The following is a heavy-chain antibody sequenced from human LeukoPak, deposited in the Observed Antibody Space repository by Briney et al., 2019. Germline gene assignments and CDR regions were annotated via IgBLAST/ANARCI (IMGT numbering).Heavy chain of an antibody. D-gene: IGHD6-19*01. V-gene: IGHV4-59*01. Sequence: PSETLSLTCTVSGGSIKSYYWSWIRQPPGKGLEWIGYIYYSGSTNYNPSLKSRVTISVDTSKNQFSLKLSSVTAADTAVYYCARSIAVAVGELDYWGQGTLVTVSS. CDR1: GGSIKSYY. J-gene: IGHJ4*02. CDR2: IYYSGST. CDR3: ARSIAVAVGELDY.